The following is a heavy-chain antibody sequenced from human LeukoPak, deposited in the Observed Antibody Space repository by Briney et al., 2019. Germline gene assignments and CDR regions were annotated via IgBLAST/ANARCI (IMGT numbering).Heavy chain of an antibody. CDR1: GFTFSSYA. D-gene: IGHD3-22*01. Sequence: GGSLRLSCAASGFTFSSYAMSWVRQAPGKGLEWVSAISGSGGSTYYADSVKGWFTISRDNSKNTLYLQMNSLRAEDTAVYYCAKYPAYYYDSSGYYYWGQGTLVTVSS. J-gene: IGHJ4*02. CDR3: AKYPAYYYDSSGYYY. V-gene: IGHV3-23*01. CDR2: ISGSGGST.